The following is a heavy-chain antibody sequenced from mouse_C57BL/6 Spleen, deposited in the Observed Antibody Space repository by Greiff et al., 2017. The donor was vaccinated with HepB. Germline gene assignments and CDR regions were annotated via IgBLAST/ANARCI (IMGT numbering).Heavy chain of an antibody. CDR1: GFTFSDYG. V-gene: IGHV5-17*01. CDR3: ASGYGSSYAWFAY. D-gene: IGHD1-1*01. CDR2: ISSGSSTI. Sequence: EVKLVESGGGLVKPGGSLKLSCAASGFTFSDYGMHWVRQAPEKGLEWVAYISSGSSTIYYADTVKGRFTISRDNAKNTLFLQMTSLRSEDTAMYYCASGYGSSYAWFAYWGQGTLVTVSA. J-gene: IGHJ3*01.